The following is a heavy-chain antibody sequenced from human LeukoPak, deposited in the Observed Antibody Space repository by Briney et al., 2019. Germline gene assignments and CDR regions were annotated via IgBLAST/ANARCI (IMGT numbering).Heavy chain of an antibody. J-gene: IGHJ6*02. D-gene: IGHD2-2*01. CDR2: IIPIFGTA. Sequence: SVKVSCKASGGTFSSYAISWVRQAPGQGHEWMGGIIPIFGTANYAQKFQGRVTITADESTSTAYMELSSLRSEDTAVYYCARDGCSRTSCYAPHYYYYGMDVWGQGTTVTVSS. CDR1: GGTFSSYA. CDR3: ARDGCSRTSCYAPHYYYYGMDV. V-gene: IGHV1-69*13.